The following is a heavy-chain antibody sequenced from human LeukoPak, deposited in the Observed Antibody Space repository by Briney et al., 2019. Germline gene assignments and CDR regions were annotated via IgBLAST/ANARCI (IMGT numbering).Heavy chain of an antibody. CDR3: ARDSDSSGYFVKFDY. V-gene: IGHV1-69*13. J-gene: IGHJ4*02. Sequence: ASVKVSCKASGGTFSSHAISWVRQAPGQGLEWMGGIIPIFGTANYAQKFQGRVTITVDESTSTAYMELSSLRSEDTAVYYCARDSDSSGYFVKFDYWGQGTLVTVSS. CDR2: IIPIFGTA. D-gene: IGHD3-22*01. CDR1: GGTFSSHA.